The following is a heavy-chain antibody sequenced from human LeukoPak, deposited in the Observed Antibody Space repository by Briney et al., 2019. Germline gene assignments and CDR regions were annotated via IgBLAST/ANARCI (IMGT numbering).Heavy chain of an antibody. J-gene: IGHJ4*02. D-gene: IGHD5-12*01. CDR1: GGSISSGGYS. CDR2: IYHSGST. CDR3: AREKNSGYEYYYFDY. Sequence: PSETLSLTCAVSGGSISSGGYSWSWIRQPPGKGLEWIGYIYHSGSTYYNPSLKSRVTISVDRSKNQFSLKLSSVTAADTAVYYCAREKNSGYEYYYFDYWGQGTLVTVSS. V-gene: IGHV4-30-2*01.